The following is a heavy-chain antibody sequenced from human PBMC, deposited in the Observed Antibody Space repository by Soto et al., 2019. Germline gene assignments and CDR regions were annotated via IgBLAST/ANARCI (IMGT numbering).Heavy chain of an antibody. V-gene: IGHV1-69*13. Sequence: ASVKVSCKASGGTFSSYAISWVRQAPGQGLEWMGRIIPIFGTANYAQKFQGRVTITADESTSTAYMELSSLRSEDTAVYYCASGTSYGMDVWGQGTTVTVSS. CDR1: GGTFSSYA. D-gene: IGHD1-26*01. CDR2: IIPIFGTA. CDR3: ASGTSYGMDV. J-gene: IGHJ6*02.